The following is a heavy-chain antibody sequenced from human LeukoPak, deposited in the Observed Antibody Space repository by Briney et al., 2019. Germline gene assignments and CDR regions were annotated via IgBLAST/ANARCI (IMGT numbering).Heavy chain of an antibody. J-gene: IGHJ6*03. CDR1: GFTFSSYW. D-gene: IGHD1-14*01. Sequence: EGSLRLSCAASGFTFSSYWMSWVRQAPGKGLEWVANIKQDGSEKYYVDSVKGRFTISRDNAKDSLYLQMNSLRAEDTAVHFCARVRRAKRQNRYYFYYYMDVWGKGTTVTASS. CDR2: IKQDGSEK. V-gene: IGHV3-7*01. CDR3: ARVRRAKRQNRYYFYYYMDV.